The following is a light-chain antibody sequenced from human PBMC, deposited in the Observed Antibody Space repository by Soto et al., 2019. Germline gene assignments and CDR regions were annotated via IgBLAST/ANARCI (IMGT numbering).Light chain of an antibody. CDR3: QQRGTWPT. V-gene: IGKV3-11*01. CDR1: QSVSGY. Sequence: IVITQSAYTLSLSPGERATLSCGASQSVSGYVAWYQQKPGQAPRLLIYDASSRANGIPARFTGSGSGTDFSLTISSLEPEDFAVYYCQQRGTWPTFGQGTRLEIK. J-gene: IGKJ5*01. CDR2: DAS.